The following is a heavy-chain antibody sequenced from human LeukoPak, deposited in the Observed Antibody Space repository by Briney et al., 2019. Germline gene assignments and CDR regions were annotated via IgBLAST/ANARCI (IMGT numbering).Heavy chain of an antibody. J-gene: IGHJ4*02. V-gene: IGHV4-59*01. Sequence: PSETLSLTCTVSGGSISSYYWSWTRQPPGKGLEWIGYIYYSGSTNYNPSLKSRVTISVDTSKNQFSLKLSSVTAADTAVYYCARERAAGVDYWGQGTLVTVSS. D-gene: IGHD6-13*01. CDR3: ARERAAGVDY. CDR2: IYYSGST. CDR1: GGSISSYY.